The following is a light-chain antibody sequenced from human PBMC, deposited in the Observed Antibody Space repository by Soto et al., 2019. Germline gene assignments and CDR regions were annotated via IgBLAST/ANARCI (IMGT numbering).Light chain of an antibody. CDR3: FSYAGRYLYV. J-gene: IGLJ1*01. V-gene: IGLV2-11*01. Sequence: QSVLTQPRSVSGSPGQSVTISCTGTSSDIGDYNYVSWYQQHPGKVPKVMIYDVNKRPSGVPDRFSGSKSDNTASLTISGLQAEDEADCYCFSYAGRYLYVFGSGTKVTVL. CDR2: DVN. CDR1: SSDIGDYNY.